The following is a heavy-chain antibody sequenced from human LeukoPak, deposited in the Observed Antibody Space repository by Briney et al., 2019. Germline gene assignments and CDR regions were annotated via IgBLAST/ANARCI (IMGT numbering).Heavy chain of an antibody. Sequence: PGGSLRLSCAASGFTFSNYAMHWVRQTPGKGLEWVLLISYDGSNKYYADSVKGRFTISRDNSKNTLYLQMNSLRAEDTAVYYCARDGSYGSGSYPYYAMDVWGRGTTVTVSS. D-gene: IGHD3-10*01. V-gene: IGHV3-30-3*01. CDR1: GFTFSNYA. CDR3: ARDGSYGSGSYPYYAMDV. J-gene: IGHJ6*02. CDR2: ISYDGSNK.